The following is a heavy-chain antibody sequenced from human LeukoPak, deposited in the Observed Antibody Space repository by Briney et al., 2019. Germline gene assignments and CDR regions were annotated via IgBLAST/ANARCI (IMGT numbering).Heavy chain of an antibody. J-gene: IGHJ4*02. CDR3: ARQQDTTNPGY. CDR1: GVTISRNY. V-gene: IGHV3-66*04. D-gene: IGHD5-18*01. CDR2: IYSGGNT. Sequence: PGGSLRLSCAASGVTISRNYMNWVRQAPGKGLEWVSIIYSGGNTYYADSVKGRFTISRDNSKNTLYLQMNGLRADDTAVYYCARQQDTTNPGYWGQGTLVTVSS.